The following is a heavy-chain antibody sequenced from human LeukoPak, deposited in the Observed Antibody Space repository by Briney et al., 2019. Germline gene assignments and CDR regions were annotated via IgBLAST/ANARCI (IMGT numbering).Heavy chain of an antibody. CDR3: AREGDWNYCDSSGYLGW. V-gene: IGHV1-2*06. Sequence: ASVKVSCKASGYTFTGYYMHWVRQAPGQGLEWMGRINPNSGGTNYAQKFQGRVTMTRDTSISTAYMELSRLRSDDTAVYYCAREGDWNYCDSSGYLGWWGQGTLVTVSS. CDR1: GYTFTGYY. J-gene: IGHJ4*02. CDR2: INPNSGGT. D-gene: IGHD3-22*01.